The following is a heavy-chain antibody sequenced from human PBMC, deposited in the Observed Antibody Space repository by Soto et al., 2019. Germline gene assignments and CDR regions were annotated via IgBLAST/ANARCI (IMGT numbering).Heavy chain of an antibody. V-gene: IGHV1-69*13. Sequence: ASAKVSCKASGGTFSSYAISWVRQAPGQGLEWMGGIIPIFGTANYAQKFQGRVTITADESTSTAYMELSSVTAADTAVYYCARGFVGDYYDSGGWFDPWGQGTLVTVSS. CDR1: GGTFSSYA. CDR2: IIPIFGTA. D-gene: IGHD3-22*01. J-gene: IGHJ5*02. CDR3: ARGFVGDYYDSGGWFDP.